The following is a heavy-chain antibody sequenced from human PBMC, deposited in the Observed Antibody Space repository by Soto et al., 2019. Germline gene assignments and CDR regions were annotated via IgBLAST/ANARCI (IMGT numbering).Heavy chain of an antibody. CDR1: GFSFSNVW. CDR3: TTYSTHTFSDGGPCYSVQTKILDS. Sequence: EVQLVESGGGLVKPGGSLTLSCAASGFSFSNVWMSWVRQAPGKGLEWVGHIKSKSVGGTTDYTAPVKGRFTISRDDSIYTLYLQMNSLKTEDTAVYYCTTYSTHTFSDGGPCYSVQTKILDSWGQGILVTVSS. V-gene: IGHV3-15*01. D-gene: IGHD2-15*01. CDR2: IKSKSVGGTT. J-gene: IGHJ4*02.